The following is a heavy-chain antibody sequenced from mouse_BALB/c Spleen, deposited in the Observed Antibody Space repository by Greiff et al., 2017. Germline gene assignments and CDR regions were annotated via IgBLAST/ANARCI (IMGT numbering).Heavy chain of an antibody. D-gene: IGHD1-1*01. J-gene: IGHJ4*01. V-gene: IGHV1-4*01. CDR1: GYTFTSYT. Sequence: VQLQESGAELARPGASVKMSCKASGYTFTSYTMHWVKQRPGQGLEWIGYINPSSGYTNYNQKFKDKATLTADKSSSTAYMQLSSLTSEDSAVYYCARSFITTVVGAMDYWGQGTSVTVSS. CDR2: INPSSGYT. CDR3: ARSFITTVVGAMDY.